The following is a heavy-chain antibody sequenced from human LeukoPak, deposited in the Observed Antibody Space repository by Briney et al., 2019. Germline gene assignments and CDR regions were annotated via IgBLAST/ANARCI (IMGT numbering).Heavy chain of an antibody. CDR2: ISSSSSYI. Sequence: GGSLRLSCAASGFTFSSYSMNWVRQAPGKGLEWVSSISSSSSYIYYADSVKGRFTISRDNAKNSLYLQMNSLRAEDTAVYYCARAVSEFYCSSTSCYQPNYYYYYMDVWGKGTTVTVSS. V-gene: IGHV3-21*01. J-gene: IGHJ6*03. D-gene: IGHD2-2*01. CDR1: GFTFSSYS. CDR3: ARAVSEFYCSSTSCYQPNYYYYYMDV.